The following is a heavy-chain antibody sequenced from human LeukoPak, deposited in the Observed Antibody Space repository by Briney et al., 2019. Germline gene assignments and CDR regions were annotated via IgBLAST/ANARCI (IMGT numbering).Heavy chain of an antibody. CDR2: VSASGAGT. V-gene: IGHV3-23*01. CDR1: GFTFDSHA. D-gene: IGHD6-19*01. Sequence: GGSLRLSCAASGFTFDSHAMTWVRQAPGKGLEWVSTVSASGAGTYFADSVKGRFTISRDNSKNTLYLQMNYLRAEDTAVYYCANNGGVAVAGSFDNWGQGTLVTVSS. J-gene: IGHJ4*02. CDR3: ANNGGVAVAGSFDN.